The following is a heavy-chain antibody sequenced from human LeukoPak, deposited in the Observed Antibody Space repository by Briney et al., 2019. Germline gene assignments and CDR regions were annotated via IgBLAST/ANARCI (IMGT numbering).Heavy chain of an antibody. CDR3: AKLPIY. V-gene: IGHV3-66*02. J-gene: IGHJ4*02. CDR2: IYIDGST. D-gene: IGHD4-23*01. Sequence: GGSLRLSCAASGFSVGSHYMTWVRQAPGQGLEWVSVIYIDGSTYYADSVEGRFTISRDNTKNTLYLQMNSLRPEDTAVYYCAKLPIYWSQGALVTVSS. CDR1: GFSVGSHY.